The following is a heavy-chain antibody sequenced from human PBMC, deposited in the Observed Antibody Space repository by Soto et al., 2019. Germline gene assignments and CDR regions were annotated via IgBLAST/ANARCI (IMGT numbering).Heavy chain of an antibody. CDR3: ARDKYYYDSSGHDDAFDI. CDR2: ISYDGSNK. Sequence: PGGSLRLSCAASGFTFSSFAMHWVRQAPGKGLEWVAVISYDGSNKYYADSVKGRFTISRDNSKNTLYLQMNSLRAEDTAVYYCARDKYYYDSSGHDDAFDIWGQGTMVTVSS. D-gene: IGHD3-22*01. J-gene: IGHJ3*02. CDR1: GFTFSSFA. V-gene: IGHV3-30-3*01.